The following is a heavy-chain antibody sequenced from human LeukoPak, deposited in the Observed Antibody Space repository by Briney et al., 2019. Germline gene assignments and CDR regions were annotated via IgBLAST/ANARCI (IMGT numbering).Heavy chain of an antibody. CDR3: AHTSMVRGVIAPYFDF. Sequence: SGPTLVKPTQTLTLTCTFSGFSLSTSGVGVGWIRQPPRKDLEWLALIYWDDDKRFSPSLKSRLTITKDTSKNQVVLTMTNMDPVDTATYYCAHTSMVRGVIAPYFDFWGQGTLVTVSS. J-gene: IGHJ4*02. D-gene: IGHD3-10*01. CDR1: GFSLSTSGVG. V-gene: IGHV2-5*02. CDR2: IYWDDDK.